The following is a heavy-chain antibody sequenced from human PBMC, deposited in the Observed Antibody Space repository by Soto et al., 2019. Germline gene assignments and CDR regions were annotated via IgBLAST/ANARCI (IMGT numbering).Heavy chain of an antibody. D-gene: IGHD1-26*01. CDR3: ARENSGSYYASGMDV. J-gene: IGHJ6*02. Sequence: SETLSLTWTVAGGSISSYYGSWIRQPPGKGLEWIGYIYYSGSTNYNPSLKSRVTISVDTSKNQFSLKLSSVTAADTAVYYCARENSGSYYASGMDVWGQGTTVTVSS. V-gene: IGHV4-59*01. CDR1: GGSISSYY. CDR2: IYYSGST.